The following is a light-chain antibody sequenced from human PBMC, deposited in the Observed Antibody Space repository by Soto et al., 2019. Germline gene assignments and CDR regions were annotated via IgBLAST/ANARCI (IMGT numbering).Light chain of an antibody. CDR2: DNN. CDR1: SGSIASNS. CDR3: QSYNANNQV. J-gene: IGLJ2*01. V-gene: IGLV6-57*03. Sequence: NFMLTQPHSVSESPGKTVTISCTRSSGSIASNSVQWYQQRPGSAPTTVIYDNNQRPSGVPDRFSGSIDRSSNSASLTISGLRTDDEAYYYCQSYNANNQVFGGGTKLTVL.